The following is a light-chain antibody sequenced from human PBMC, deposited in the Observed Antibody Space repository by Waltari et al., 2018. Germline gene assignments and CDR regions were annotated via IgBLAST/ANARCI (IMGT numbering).Light chain of an antibody. V-gene: IGLV3-21*02. Sequence: SYVLTQPPSVSVAPGQTARITCGGNNIGSKSVHCDQQKPGQAPVRVVNDESDRPAGLPDRFADSNSGNTASLTIGRVEAGEEADNYCQVWDSSSVHVVVGGGTKPTVV. CDR1: NIGSKS. J-gene: IGLJ2*01. CDR3: QVWDSSSVHVV. CDR2: DES.